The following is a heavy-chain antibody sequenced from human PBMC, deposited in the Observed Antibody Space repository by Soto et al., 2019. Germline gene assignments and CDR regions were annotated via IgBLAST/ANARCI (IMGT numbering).Heavy chain of an antibody. CDR2: ISYEGSDK. J-gene: IGHJ6*02. D-gene: IGHD4-17*01. CDR1: GFTFSSFA. V-gene: IGHV3-30*18. CDR3: AENPRRSGDYAQRYYYCYGMDV. Sequence: QVQLVESGEGVAQPGGSLRLSCAASGFTFSSFAIHWGRQAPGKGLARVPVISYEGSDKYYADSVKGRFTIARNTSKNTRYLEMNRLRAEDTAVYYCAENPRRSGDYAQRYYYCYGMDVWGQGTTVTVSS.